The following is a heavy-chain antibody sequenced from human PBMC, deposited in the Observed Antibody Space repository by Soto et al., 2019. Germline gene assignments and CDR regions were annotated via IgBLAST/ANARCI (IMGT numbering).Heavy chain of an antibody. J-gene: IGHJ4*02. V-gene: IGHV4-4*02. D-gene: IGHD3-10*01. CDR2: IHHSGST. Sequence: SETLSLTCAVSGDSISSMNWWSWVRQPPGKGLEWIGEIHHSGSTNYNPSLMSRVTISVDKSKNQFSLKLTSVTAADTAVYYCARYDYGSGDDYNIDYWGEGTMVTVCS. CDR3: ARYDYGSGDDYNIDY. CDR1: GDSISSMNW.